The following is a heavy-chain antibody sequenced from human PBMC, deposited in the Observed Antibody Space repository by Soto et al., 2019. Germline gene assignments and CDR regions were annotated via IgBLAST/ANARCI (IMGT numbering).Heavy chain of an antibody. CDR3: ARRGYSSSWYSYYYYGMDV. J-gene: IGHJ6*02. CDR2: MNPNSGNT. D-gene: IGHD6-13*01. V-gene: IGHV1-8*01. CDR1: GYTFTIYD. Sequence: ASVKVSCKASGYTFTIYDINWVRQATGQGLEWMGWMNPNSGNTGYAQKFQGRVTMTRNTSISTAYMELSSLRSEDTAVYYCARRGYSSSWYSYYYYGMDVWGQGTTVTVSS.